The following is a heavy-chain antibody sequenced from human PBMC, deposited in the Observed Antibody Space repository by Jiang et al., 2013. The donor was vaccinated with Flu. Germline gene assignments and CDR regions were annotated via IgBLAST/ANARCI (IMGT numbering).Heavy chain of an antibody. CDR2: IYYSGST. D-gene: IGHD6-19*01. CDR3: ARHTWGGGGWYGIPPNWFDP. V-gene: IGHV4-39*01. CDR1: ISSSSYV. Sequence: ISSSSYVLGLDPPAPRKGLEWIGSIYYSGSTYYNPSLKSRVTISVDTSKNQFSLKLSSVTAADTAVYYCARHTWGGGGWYGIPPNWFDPWGQGTLVTVSS. J-gene: IGHJ5*02.